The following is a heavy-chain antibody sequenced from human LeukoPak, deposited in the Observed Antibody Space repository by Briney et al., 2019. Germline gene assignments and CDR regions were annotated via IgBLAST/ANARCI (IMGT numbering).Heavy chain of an antibody. Sequence: NHSQILTLTCAISGDSVSSISVTWNWIRQSPSRGLEWLGRTYYRSKWFNDFAVSVKSRITINPDTSKNQFSLQLNSVTPEDTAVYYCARARSGRFDLWGQGTLVTVSS. CDR1: GDSVSSISVT. V-gene: IGHV6-1*01. J-gene: IGHJ5*02. CDR3: ARARSGRFDL. D-gene: IGHD1-26*01. CDR2: TYYRSKWFN.